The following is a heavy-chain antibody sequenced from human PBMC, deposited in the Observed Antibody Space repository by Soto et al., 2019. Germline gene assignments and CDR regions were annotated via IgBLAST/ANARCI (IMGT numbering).Heavy chain of an antibody. J-gene: IGHJ6*02. CDR2: VTTDGVRT. Sequence: EGSLRLSCAASRFTFRSYPMTWDRQAAGKGLEWVSSVTTDGVRTYFADSVKGRFTISRDNSKSTLYLQMNSLRAEDTAVYYCAKSPRRMAAAKKYGMDAWGQGTTLTVSS. CDR1: RFTFRSYP. D-gene: IGHD6-25*01. CDR3: AKSPRRMAAAKKYGMDA. V-gene: IGHV3-23*01.